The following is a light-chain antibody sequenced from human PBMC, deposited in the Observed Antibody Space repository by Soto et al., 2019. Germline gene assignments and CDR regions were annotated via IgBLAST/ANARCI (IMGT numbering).Light chain of an antibody. CDR3: SSYTSSSTLVV. Sequence: LTQPASVSGSPGQSITISCTGTSSDVGGYNYVSWYQQHPGKAPKLMIYEVSNRPSGVSNRFSGSKSGNTASLTISGLQAEDEDDYYCSSYTSSSTLVVFGTGTKVTVL. V-gene: IGLV2-14*01. CDR2: EVS. CDR1: SSDVGGYNY. J-gene: IGLJ1*01.